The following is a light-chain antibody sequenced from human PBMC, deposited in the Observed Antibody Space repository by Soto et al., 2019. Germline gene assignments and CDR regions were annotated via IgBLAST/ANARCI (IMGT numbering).Light chain of an antibody. CDR3: CSYAGSYTHWV. CDR2: EVT. V-gene: IGLV2-23*02. J-gene: IGLJ3*02. Sequence: QAVVTQPASVSGSPGQSITISCTGTSSNIGTYDLVSWYQQYPGKAPKLIIYEVTRRPSGVSYRFSGSKSGNTASLTISGLQPEDEAVYHCCSYAGSYTHWVFGGGTKVTVL. CDR1: SSNIGTYDL.